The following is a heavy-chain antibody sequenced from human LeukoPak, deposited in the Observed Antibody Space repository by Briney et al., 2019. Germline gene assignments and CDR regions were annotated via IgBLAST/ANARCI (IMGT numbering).Heavy chain of an antibody. CDR3: VKDGGPGYCSSTSCSEYFQH. D-gene: IGHD2-2*01. CDR1: GFTLSIYD. Sequence: PGGSLRLSCAASGFTLSIYDMSWVRQAPGKGLECVSATDRGVGSTNTYYADSVKGRFTISRDNSKNMLFLQMNSLRAEDTAVYYCVKDGGPGYCSSTSCSEYFQHWGQGTLVTVSS. J-gene: IGHJ1*01. V-gene: IGHV3-23*01. CDR2: TDRGVGSTNT.